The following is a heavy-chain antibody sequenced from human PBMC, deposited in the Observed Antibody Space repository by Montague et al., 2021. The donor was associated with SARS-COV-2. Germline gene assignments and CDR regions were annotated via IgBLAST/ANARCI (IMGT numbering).Heavy chain of an antibody. CDR3: AKDIAVLWELSYYYGMDV. CDR2: ISGSGGST. J-gene: IGHJ6*02. D-gene: IGHD3-16*02. CDR1: GFTFSSYA. Sequence: SLRLSCAASGFTFSSYAMSWVRQAPGKGLEWVSAISGSGGSTYYADSVKGRFTISRDNSKNTLYLQMNSLRAEDTAVYYCAKDIAVLWELSYYYGMDVWGQGTTVTVSS. V-gene: IGHV3-23*01.